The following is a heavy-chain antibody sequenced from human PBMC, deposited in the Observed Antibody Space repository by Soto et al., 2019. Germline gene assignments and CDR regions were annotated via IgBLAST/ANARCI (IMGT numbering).Heavy chain of an antibody. CDR3: AKTRVLVPAMYHFVS. J-gene: IGHJ4*02. CDR1: GFTFSSYA. CDR2: ISGDGGTT. Sequence: EVQLLESGGGLVQPGGSLRLSCAASGFTFSSYAMNWVRQAPGKGLEWVSIISGDGGTTSYADSVKGRFTISRDNSKNTLYLQMNSLRAEDTAVYYCAKTRVLVPAMYHFVSWGQGTLVTVSS. V-gene: IGHV3-23*01. D-gene: IGHD2-2*01.